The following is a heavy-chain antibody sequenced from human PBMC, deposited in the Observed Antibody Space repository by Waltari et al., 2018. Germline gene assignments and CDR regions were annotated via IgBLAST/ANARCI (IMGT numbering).Heavy chain of an antibody. V-gene: IGHV3-7*01. J-gene: IGHJ4*02. CDR1: GLTFSSFW. D-gene: IGHD3-10*01. Sequence: EAQLVESGGGLVQPGGSLRLSCVDSGLTFSSFWMSWVRQAPGKGLEWVATIKHEGNEKHYVDSVKGRFTISRDNAKKSLYLQMNRLRVEDTAVYYCAAGHYFEFWGQGTLVTVSS. CDR3: AAGHYFEF. CDR2: IKHEGNEK.